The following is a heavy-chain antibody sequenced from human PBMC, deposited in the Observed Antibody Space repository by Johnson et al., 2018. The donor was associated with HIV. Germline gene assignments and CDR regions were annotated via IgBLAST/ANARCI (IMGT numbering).Heavy chain of an antibody. CDR1: GFTFSSYG. CDR3: ARDDTMMHGFDI. Sequence: QVQLVESGGGVVQPGRSLRLSCVASGFTFSSYGMHWVRQAPGKGLEWVAIVSYDGSKKYYPNSVKGRFTISRDNSKNTLYLQMNSLRAEDTAVYYCARDDTMMHGFDIWGQGTMVTVSS. J-gene: IGHJ3*02. D-gene: IGHD3-22*01. CDR2: VSYDGSKK. V-gene: IGHV3-30*03.